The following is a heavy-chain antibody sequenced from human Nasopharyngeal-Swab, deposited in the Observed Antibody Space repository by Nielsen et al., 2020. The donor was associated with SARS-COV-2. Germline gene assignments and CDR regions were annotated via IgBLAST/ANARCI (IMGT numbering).Heavy chain of an antibody. Sequence: GEFLKISCAASGFTFSSYGMHWVRQAPGKGLEWVAVIWYDGSNKYYADSVKGRFTISRDNSKNTLYLQMNSLRAEDTAVYYCARSYVLRFLEWPAPPDYWGQGTLVTVSS. CDR2: IWYDGSNK. J-gene: IGHJ4*02. CDR1: GFTFSSYG. CDR3: ARSYVLRFLEWPAPPDY. V-gene: IGHV3-33*01. D-gene: IGHD3-3*01.